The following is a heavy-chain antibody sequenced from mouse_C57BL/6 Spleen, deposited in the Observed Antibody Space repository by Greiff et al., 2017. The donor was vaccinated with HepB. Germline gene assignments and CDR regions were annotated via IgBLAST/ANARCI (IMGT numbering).Heavy chain of an antibody. Sequence: EVQLQQSGPELVKPGASVKISCKASGYTFTDYYMNWVKQSHGKSLEWIGDINPNNGGTSYNQKFKGKATLTVDKSSSTAYMELRSLTSEDSAVYYCARWGNSLGYWGQGTTLTVSS. CDR3: ARWGNSLGY. CDR1: GYTFTDYY. CDR2: INPNNGGT. J-gene: IGHJ2*01. V-gene: IGHV1-26*01.